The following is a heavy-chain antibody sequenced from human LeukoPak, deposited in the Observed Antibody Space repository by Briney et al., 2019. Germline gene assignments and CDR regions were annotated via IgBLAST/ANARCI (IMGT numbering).Heavy chain of an antibody. J-gene: IGHJ4*02. CDR3: ANTPPTGYCSGGSCYSLYYFDY. CDR1: GFTFSSYA. CDR2: ISGSGGST. V-gene: IGHV3-23*01. Sequence: GGSLRLSCAASGFTFSSYAMSWVRQAPGKGLEWVSAISGSGGSTYYADSVKGRFTISRDDSKNTLYLQMNSLRAEDTAVYYCANTPPTGYCSGGSCYSLYYFDYWGQGTLVTVSS. D-gene: IGHD2-15*01.